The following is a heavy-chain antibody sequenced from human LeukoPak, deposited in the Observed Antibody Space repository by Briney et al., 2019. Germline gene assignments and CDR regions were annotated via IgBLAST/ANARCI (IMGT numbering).Heavy chain of an antibody. CDR2: INHSGIT. CDR1: GGSLSAYY. V-gene: IGHV4-34*01. Sequence: SETLSLTCAVYGGSLSAYYWTSIRQSPGKGLEWIGEINHSGITNYNPSLKSRVTISIDTSKKQFSLKLNSVTAADTAIYYCATFLWGIDFEFWDQGALVTVSS. J-gene: IGHJ4*02. CDR3: ATFLWGIDFEF. D-gene: IGHD7-27*01.